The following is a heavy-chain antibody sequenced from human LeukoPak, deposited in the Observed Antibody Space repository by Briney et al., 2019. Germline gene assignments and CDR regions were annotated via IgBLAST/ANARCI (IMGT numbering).Heavy chain of an antibody. D-gene: IGHD3-16*01. Sequence: SETLSLTCAVYGGSFSGYYWSWIRQPPGKGLEWIGEINHSGSTYYNPSLKSRVTISVDTSKNQFSLKLSSVTAADTAVYYCARHYGPWGQGTLVTVSS. CDR3: ARHYGP. CDR2: INHSGST. V-gene: IGHV4-34*01. CDR1: GGSFSGYY. J-gene: IGHJ5*02.